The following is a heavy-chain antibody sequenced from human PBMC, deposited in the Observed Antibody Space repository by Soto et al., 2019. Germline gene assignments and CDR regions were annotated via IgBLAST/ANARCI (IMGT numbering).Heavy chain of an antibody. V-gene: IGHV3-9*01. J-gene: IGHJ6*03. Sequence: GGSLRLSCAASGFTFDDYAMHWVRQAPGKGLEWVSGISWNSGSIGYADSVKGRFTISRDNAKNSLYLQMNSLRAEDTALYYCAKEGVEYYYYYMDVWGKGTTVTVSS. D-gene: IGHD3-16*01. CDR2: ISWNSGSI. CDR1: GFTFDDYA. CDR3: AKEGVEYYYYYMDV.